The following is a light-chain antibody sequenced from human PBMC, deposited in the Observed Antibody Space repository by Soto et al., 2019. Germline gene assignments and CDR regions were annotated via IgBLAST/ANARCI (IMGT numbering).Light chain of an antibody. CDR1: ISDVAGYNY. CDR3: SSYAGSINLV. J-gene: IGLJ2*01. V-gene: IGLV2-11*01. CDR2: DVT. Sequence: QSALTQPRSVSGSPGQSVTISCTGTISDVAGYNYVSWYQHHPGKAPKLLISDVTKRPSWVPDRFSGSKSGSTASLTISELQAEDEADYYCSSYAGSINLVFGGGTKVTLL.